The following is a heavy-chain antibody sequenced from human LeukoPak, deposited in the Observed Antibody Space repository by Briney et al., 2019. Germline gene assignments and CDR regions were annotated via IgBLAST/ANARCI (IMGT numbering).Heavy chain of an antibody. CDR1: GYTFPSYG. Sequence: ASVKVSCKASGYTFPSYGISWVRQAPGQGLEWMGWISAYNGNTNYAQKLQGRVTMTTDTSTSTAYMELRSLRSDDTAVYYCARENNILTGYNNDAFDIWGQGTMVTVSS. CDR2: ISAYNGNT. V-gene: IGHV1-18*01. J-gene: IGHJ3*02. CDR3: ARENNILTGYNNDAFDI. D-gene: IGHD3-9*01.